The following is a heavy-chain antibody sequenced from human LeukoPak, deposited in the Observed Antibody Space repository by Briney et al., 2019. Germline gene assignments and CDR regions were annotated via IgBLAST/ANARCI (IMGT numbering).Heavy chain of an antibody. CDR2: ISTQSGNT. J-gene: IGHJ4*02. Sequence: ASVKVSCKASGYTLTSYGINWMRQAPGQGLEWMGWISTQSGNTNYAQKFQGRVTMTRDTSISTAYMELSRLRSDDTAVYYCARGLSTGELWSGYWGQGTLVTVSS. CDR1: GYTLTSYG. V-gene: IGHV1-2*02. CDR3: ARGLSTGELWSGY. D-gene: IGHD3-16*01.